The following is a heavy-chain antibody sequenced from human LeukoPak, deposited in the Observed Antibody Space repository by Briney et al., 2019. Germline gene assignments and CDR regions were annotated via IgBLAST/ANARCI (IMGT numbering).Heavy chain of an antibody. D-gene: IGHD6-13*01. J-gene: IGHJ4*02. CDR3: AKDDLPTYSSSWYASGY. Sequence: TGGSLRLSCAASGFTVSSNYMSWVRQAPGKGLEWVSVIYSGGSTYYADSVKGRFTISRDNSKNTLYLQMNSLRAEDTAVYYCAKDDLPTYSSSWYASGYWGQGTLVTVSS. CDR2: IYSGGST. CDR1: GFTVSSNY. V-gene: IGHV3-66*01.